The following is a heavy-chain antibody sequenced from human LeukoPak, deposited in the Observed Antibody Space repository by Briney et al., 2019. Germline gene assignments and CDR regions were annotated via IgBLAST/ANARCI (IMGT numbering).Heavy chain of an antibody. CDR3: AKDHDGDEGY. V-gene: IGHV3-23*01. CDR1: GGTFSSYA. Sequence: ASVKVSCKASGGTFSSYAMSWVRQAPGKGLEWVSAISGSGGSTYYADSVKGRFTTSRDNSKNTLYLQMNSLRAEDTAVYYCAKDHDGDEGYWGQGTLVTVSS. CDR2: ISGSGGST. D-gene: IGHD4-17*01. J-gene: IGHJ4*02.